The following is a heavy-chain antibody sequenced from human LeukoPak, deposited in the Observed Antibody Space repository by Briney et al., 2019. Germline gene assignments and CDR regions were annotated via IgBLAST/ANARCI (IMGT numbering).Heavy chain of an antibody. CDR3: AKESYYYNWFDP. CDR2: ISGSGGST. J-gene: IGHJ5*02. Sequence: GGSLRLSCAASGFTFSSYAMSWVRQAPGKGLEWVSAISGSGGSTYYADPVKGRFTISRDNSKNTLHLQMNSLRAEDTAVYYCAKESYYYNWFDPWGQGTLVTVSS. V-gene: IGHV3-23*01. D-gene: IGHD3-10*01. CDR1: GFTFSSYA.